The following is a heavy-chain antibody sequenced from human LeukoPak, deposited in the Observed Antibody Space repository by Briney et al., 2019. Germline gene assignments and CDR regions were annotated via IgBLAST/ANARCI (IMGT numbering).Heavy chain of an antibody. J-gene: IGHJ4*02. Sequence: SQTLSLTCTVSGGSISSGTYYLSWIRQSAGKGLEWIGLVYPSGGTNYNPSLKSRLTISIDASKNQFSLNLSSVTAADTAVYYCATGGAPDCSVGTCYSLDSWGQGTLATVSS. CDR1: GGSISSGTYY. CDR3: ATGGAPDCSVGTCYSLDS. V-gene: IGHV4-61*02. CDR2: VYPSGGT. D-gene: IGHD2-15*01.